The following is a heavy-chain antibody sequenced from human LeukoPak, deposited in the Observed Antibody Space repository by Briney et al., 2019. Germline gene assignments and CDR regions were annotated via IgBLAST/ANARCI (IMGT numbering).Heavy chain of an antibody. D-gene: IGHD5-24*01. CDR1: GGSFSGYY. V-gene: IGHV4-59*01. J-gene: IGHJ4*02. Sequence: PSETLSLTCAVYGGSFSGYYWSWIRQPPGKGLEWIGYIYYSGSTNYNPSLKSRVTISVDTSKNQFSLKLSSVTAADTAVYYCARVGKVEMATIEGYFDYWGQGTLVTVSS. CDR3: ARVGKVEMATIEGYFDY. CDR2: IYYSGST.